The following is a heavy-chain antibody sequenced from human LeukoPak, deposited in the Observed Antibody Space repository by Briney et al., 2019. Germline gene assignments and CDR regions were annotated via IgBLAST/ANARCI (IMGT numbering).Heavy chain of an antibody. CDR3: AGGNHDSSGFDY. V-gene: IGHV4-59*08. D-gene: IGHD3-22*01. Sequence: PSETLSLTCTVSGVSISNHYSSWIRQPPGKGLEWIGYIYYTGNTNYNPSLKSRVTISEVTSKNQVSLKLSSVTAADTAVYYCAGGNHDSSGFDYWGQGTLVTVSS. CDR1: GVSISNHY. CDR2: IYYTGNT. J-gene: IGHJ4*02.